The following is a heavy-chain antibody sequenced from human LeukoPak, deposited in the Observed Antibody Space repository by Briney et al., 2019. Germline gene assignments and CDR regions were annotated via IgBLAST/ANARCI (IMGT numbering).Heavy chain of an antibody. CDR3: ATETEYSNYDAFDI. D-gene: IGHD4-11*01. Sequence: GGSLRLSCAASGFXFTKYEMNCVRQAPGKGLEWILYISGGNNAIYYADSVKGRFTISRVNGKNSLYLHMSSLRADDTAIYYCATETEYSNYDAFDIWGQGTMVTVSS. V-gene: IGHV3-48*03. CDR1: GFXFTKYE. CDR2: ISGGNNAI. J-gene: IGHJ3*02.